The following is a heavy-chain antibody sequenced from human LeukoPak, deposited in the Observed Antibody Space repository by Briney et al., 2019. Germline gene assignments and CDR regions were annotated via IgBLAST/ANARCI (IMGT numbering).Heavy chain of an antibody. Sequence: SETLSLTCPVSGGSISSYYWSWIRQPPGKGLEWIGYIYYSGSTNYNPSLKSRVAISVDTSKTQFSLKLSSVTAADTAVYYCARTEVATRPACWFDPWGQGTLVTVSS. V-gene: IGHV4-59*01. CDR1: GGSISSYY. CDR2: IYYSGST. J-gene: IGHJ5*02. D-gene: IGHD5-12*01. CDR3: ARTEVATRPACWFDP.